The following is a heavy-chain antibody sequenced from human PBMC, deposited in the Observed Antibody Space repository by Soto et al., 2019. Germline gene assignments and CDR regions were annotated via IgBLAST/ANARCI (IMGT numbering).Heavy chain of an antibody. CDR2: IYYSGTT. J-gene: IGHJ5*02. CDR1: GGSFSSSSYY. Sequence: SETLSLTCTVSGGSFSSSSYYWGWIRQTPGKGLEWIGSIYYSGTTHYNPSLKSRVTISVDTSKNQFSLNLTSVTAADTAVYHCVRHSGYSSNWGEFDPWGQGTLVTVSS. V-gene: IGHV4-39*01. CDR3: VRHSGYSSNWGEFDP. D-gene: IGHD2-2*01.